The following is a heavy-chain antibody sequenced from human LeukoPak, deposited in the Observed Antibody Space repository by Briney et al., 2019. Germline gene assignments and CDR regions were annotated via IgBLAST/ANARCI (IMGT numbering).Heavy chain of an antibody. V-gene: IGHV3-23*01. CDR3: ARDTTGTKLSFYY. D-gene: IGHD1-1*01. Sequence: GGSLRLSCAASGFTFSSSAMSWVRQAPGKGLEWVSAISNNGGYTYYADSVQGRFTISRDNAKNSLYLQMNSLRAEDTVVYYCARDTTGTKLSFYYWGQGTLVTVSS. CDR1: GFTFSSSA. J-gene: IGHJ4*02. CDR2: ISNNGGYT.